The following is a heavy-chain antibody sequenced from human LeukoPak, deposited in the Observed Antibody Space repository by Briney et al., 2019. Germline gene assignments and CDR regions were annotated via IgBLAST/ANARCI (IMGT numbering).Heavy chain of an antibody. CDR2: ISYDGSNK. J-gene: IGHJ2*01. D-gene: IGHD1-14*01. V-gene: IGHV3-30*04. CDR1: GFTFSSYA. Sequence: GGSLGLSCAASGFTFSSYAIHWVRQAPGKGLEWVAVISYDGSNKYYADSVKGRFTISRDNSKNTLYLQMNSLRAEDTAVYYCARAGTTLWYFDLWGRGTLVTVSS. CDR3: ARAGTTLWYFDL.